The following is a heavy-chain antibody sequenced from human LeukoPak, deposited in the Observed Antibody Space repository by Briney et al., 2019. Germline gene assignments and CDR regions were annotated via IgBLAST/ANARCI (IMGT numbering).Heavy chain of an antibody. CDR3: ARHGTISSESYFDY. CDR1: GGSVSSYY. D-gene: IGHD1-14*01. J-gene: IGHJ4*02. CDR2: LHNSGRT. Sequence: SETLSLTCSVSGGSVSSYYWSWIRQSPGKGLEWIGYLHNSGRTNYNPSLKSRVTGFVDTSNNQVSLRLSSVSDADTAVYYFARHGTISSESYFDYWGQGALVTASS. V-gene: IGHV4-59*08.